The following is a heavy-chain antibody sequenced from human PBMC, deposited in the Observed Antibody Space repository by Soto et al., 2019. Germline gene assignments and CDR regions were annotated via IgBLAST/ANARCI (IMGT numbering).Heavy chain of an antibody. V-gene: IGHV4-59*01. CDR1: GGSISSYY. D-gene: IGHD3-10*01. J-gene: IGHJ6*02. CDR2: IYYSGST. CDR3: ARGGDLTAYYYYGMDV. Sequence: SETLSLTCTVSGGSISSYYWSWIRQPPGKGLEWIGYIYYSGSTNYNPSLKGRVTISVDTSKNQFSLELSSVTAADTAVYYCARGGDLTAYYYYGMDVWGQGTTVTVSS.